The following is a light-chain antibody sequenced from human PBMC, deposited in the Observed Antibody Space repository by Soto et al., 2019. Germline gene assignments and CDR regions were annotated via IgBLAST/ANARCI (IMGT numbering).Light chain of an antibody. V-gene: IGKV3-11*01. CDR1: QSVTKY. J-gene: IGKJ4*01. CDR3: HQRNNRPLT. CDR2: AVS. Sequence: VLTQSPATLSLSPGERATLSCRASQSVTKYLDWYQQKPGQALRLLMYAVSKRASGIPSRFSGSGSGTDFTLTISSLEPEDFAVYYCHQRNNRPLTFGRGTKVEIK.